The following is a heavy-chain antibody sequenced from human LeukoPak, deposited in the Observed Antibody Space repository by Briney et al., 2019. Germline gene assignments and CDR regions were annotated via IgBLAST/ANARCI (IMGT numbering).Heavy chain of an antibody. V-gene: IGHV3-9*01. J-gene: IGHJ3*02. CDR1: GLTFDDYA. CDR3: AKAFGSGSYSASAFDI. D-gene: IGHD3-10*01. CDR2: ISWNSGSI. Sequence: GRSLRLSCAASGLTFDDYAMHWVRQAPGKGLKWVSGISWNSGSIGYADSVKGRFTISRDNAKNSLYLQMNSLRAEDTALYYCAKAFGSGSYSASAFDIWGQGTMVTVSS.